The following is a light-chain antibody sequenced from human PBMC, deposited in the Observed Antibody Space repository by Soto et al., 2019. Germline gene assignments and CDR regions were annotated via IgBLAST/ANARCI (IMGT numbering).Light chain of an antibody. V-gene: IGKV3-11*01. CDR3: QQRSNLLT. J-gene: IGKJ4*01. Sequence: EIVLTQSPGILSLSPGERATLACRASQSISSDHFAWYQQRPGQSPRLLIYDTSDRASGIPARFSGSGSGTDFTLTISSLQPEDFAVYYCQQRSNLLTFGGGTKVDIK. CDR2: DTS. CDR1: QSISSD.